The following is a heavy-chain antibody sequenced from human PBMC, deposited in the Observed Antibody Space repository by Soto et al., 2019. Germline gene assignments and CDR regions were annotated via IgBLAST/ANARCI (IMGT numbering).Heavy chain of an antibody. V-gene: IGHV4-39*01. D-gene: IGHD6-19*01. CDR1: GGSISSSSYY. J-gene: IGHJ5*02. CDR2: IYYSGST. CDR3: ARHEGSGWSPFNWFDP. Sequence: PSETLSLTCTVSGGSISSSSYYWGWIRQPPGKGLEWIGSIYYSGSTYYNPSLKSRVTISVDTSKNQFSLKLSSVTAADTAVYYCARHEGSGWSPFNWFDPWGQGTLVTVSS.